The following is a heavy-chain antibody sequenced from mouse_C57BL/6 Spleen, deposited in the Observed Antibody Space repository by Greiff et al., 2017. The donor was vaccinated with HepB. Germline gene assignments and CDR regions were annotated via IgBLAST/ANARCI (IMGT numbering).Heavy chain of an antibody. CDR2: INPNNGGT. J-gene: IGHJ3*01. CDR3: ARGGGSIYYDYDGFAY. V-gene: IGHV1-26*01. Sequence: EVQLQQSGPELVKPGASVKISCKASGYTFTDYYMNWVKQSHGKSLEWIGDINPNNGGTSYNQKFKGKATLTVDKSSSTAYMELRSLTSEDSAVYYCARGGGSIYYDYDGFAYWGQGTLVTVSA. CDR1: GYTFTDYY. D-gene: IGHD2-4*01.